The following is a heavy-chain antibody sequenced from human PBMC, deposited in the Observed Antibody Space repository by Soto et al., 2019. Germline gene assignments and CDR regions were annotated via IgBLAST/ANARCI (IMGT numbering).Heavy chain of an antibody. V-gene: IGHV1-69*02. D-gene: IGHD5-18*01. CDR2: IIPILGIA. CDR3: ARTRGYSYGPPQD. J-gene: IGHJ4*02. Sequence: QVQLVQSGAEVKKPGSSVKVSCKASGGTFSSYTISWVRQAPGQGLEWMGRIIPILGIANYAQKFQGRVTXTXDXXTSTAYMELSRLRSEDTAVYYCARTRGYSYGPPQDWGQGTLVTVSS. CDR1: GGTFSSYT.